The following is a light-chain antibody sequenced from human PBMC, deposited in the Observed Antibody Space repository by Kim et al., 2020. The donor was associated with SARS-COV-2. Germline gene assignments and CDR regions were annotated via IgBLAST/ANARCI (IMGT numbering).Light chain of an antibody. Sequence: APGKTARSTCGGDNIASKSVHWYQQRPGQAPILVIYSDFDRPSGIPERFSGSNSGNTATLTISRVEAGDEADYYCQVWDSGSDHWVFGGGTQLTVL. V-gene: IGLV3-21*04. CDR2: SDF. CDR1: NIASKS. J-gene: IGLJ3*02. CDR3: QVWDSGSDHWV.